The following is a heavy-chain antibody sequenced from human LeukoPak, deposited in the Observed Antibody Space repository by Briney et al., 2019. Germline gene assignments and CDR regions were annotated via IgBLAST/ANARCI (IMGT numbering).Heavy chain of an antibody. Sequence: PGGSLRLSCAASGFTFSSYAMSWVRQAPGEGLEWVSSISDSGGSTYYADSVKGRFTISRDNSKNTLYLQMNSLRAEDTAVYYCAKDLWARDYWGQGTLVTVSS. CDR2: ISDSGGST. CDR3: AKDLWARDY. V-gene: IGHV3-23*01. D-gene: IGHD7-27*01. CDR1: GFTFSSYA. J-gene: IGHJ4*02.